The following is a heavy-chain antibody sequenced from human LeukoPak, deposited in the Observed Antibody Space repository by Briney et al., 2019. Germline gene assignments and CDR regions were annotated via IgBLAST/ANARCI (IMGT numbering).Heavy chain of an antibody. CDR1: GGSISSSNW. CDR3: ASYGSGSYYRNWFDP. D-gene: IGHD3-10*01. V-gene: IGHV4-4*02. CDR2: IYHSGST. Sequence: PSETLSLTCAVSGGSISSSNWWSWVRQPPGKGLEWIGEIYHSGSTNYNPSLKSRVTISVDTSKNQFSLKLSSVTAADTAVYYCASYGSGSYYRNWFDPWGQGTLVTVSS. J-gene: IGHJ5*02.